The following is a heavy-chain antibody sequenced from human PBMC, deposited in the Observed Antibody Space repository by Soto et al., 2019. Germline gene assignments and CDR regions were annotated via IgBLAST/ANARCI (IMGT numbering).Heavy chain of an antibody. Sequence: GGSLRLSCAASGFTFSSYSMNWVRQAPGKGLEWVSSISSSSSYIYYADSVKGRFTISRDNAKNSLYLQMNSLRAEDTAVYYCARDSEFGVVINYYYYYAMDVWGQGTTVTVSS. CDR1: GFTFSSYS. J-gene: IGHJ6*02. V-gene: IGHV3-21*01. CDR2: ISSSSSYI. CDR3: ARDSEFGVVINYYYYYAMDV. D-gene: IGHD3-3*01.